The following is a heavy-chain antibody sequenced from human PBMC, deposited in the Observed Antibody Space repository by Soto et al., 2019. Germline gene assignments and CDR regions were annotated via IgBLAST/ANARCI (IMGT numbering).Heavy chain of an antibody. CDR1: GFTFSTYS. V-gene: IGHV3-48*02. Sequence: EVQLVESGGGLVQPGGSLRLSCAASGFTFSTYSMNWVRQAPGKGLEWVSYISSSSSTIYYADSLKGRFTISRDNAKNSLYLRIHSLRDDDTAVYYCAKDTRLRLGELSFDAFDYWGQGTLVTVSS. CDR3: AKDTRLRLGELSFDAFDY. J-gene: IGHJ4*02. D-gene: IGHD3-16*02. CDR2: ISSSSSTI.